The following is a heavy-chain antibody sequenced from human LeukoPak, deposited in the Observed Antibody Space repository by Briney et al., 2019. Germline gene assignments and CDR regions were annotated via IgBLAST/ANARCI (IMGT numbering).Heavy chain of an antibody. CDR2: MNPNRGNT. CDR1: GYTFTSYD. J-gene: IGHJ4*02. D-gene: IGHD6-13*01. CDR3: ARGRRGRIAAAGKYYFDY. Sequence: ASVKVSCKASGYTFTSYDINWVRQATGQGLEWMGWMNPNRGNTGYAQKFQGRVTITRNTSISTAYMELSSLRSEDTAVYYCARGRRGRIAAAGKYYFDYWGQGTLVTVSS. V-gene: IGHV1-8*03.